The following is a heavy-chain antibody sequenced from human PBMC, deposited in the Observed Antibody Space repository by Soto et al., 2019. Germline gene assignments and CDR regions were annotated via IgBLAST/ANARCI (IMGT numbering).Heavy chain of an antibody. CDR3: ARLDVSAGTGSFDY. CDR2: IYYSGST. V-gene: IGHV4-39*01. CDR1: GGSISSSSYY. D-gene: IGHD6-13*01. Sequence: QLQLQESGPGLVKPSETLSLTCTVSGGSISSSSYYWGWIRPPPGKGLEWIGSIYYSGSTYYNPSLKSRVTISVDTSKNQFSLKLSSVTAADTAVYYCARLDVSAGTGSFDYWGQGTLVTVSS. J-gene: IGHJ4*02.